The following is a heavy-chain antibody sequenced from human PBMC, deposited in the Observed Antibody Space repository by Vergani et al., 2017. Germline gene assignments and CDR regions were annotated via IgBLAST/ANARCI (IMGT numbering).Heavy chain of an antibody. V-gene: IGHV3-21*01. D-gene: IGHD6-19*01. CDR1: GFTFSSYS. J-gene: IGHJ4*02. CDR2: ISSSSSYI. CDR3: ASEYSSGWYAY. Sequence: EVQLVESGGGLVKPGGSLRLSCAASGFTFSSYSMNWVRQAPGKGLEWVSSISSSSSYIYYADSVKCRFTISRDNAKNSLYLQMNSLRAEDTAVYYCASEYSSGWYAYWGQGTLVTVSS.